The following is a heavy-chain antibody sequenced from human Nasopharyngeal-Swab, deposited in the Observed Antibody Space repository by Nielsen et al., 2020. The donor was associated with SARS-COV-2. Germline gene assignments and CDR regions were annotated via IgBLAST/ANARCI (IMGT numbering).Heavy chain of an antibody. CDR1: GFTFSSYS. CDR2: ITGNGDTT. J-gene: IGHJ4*02. CDR3: ANEEVPNDY. V-gene: IGHV3-23*01. Sequence: GGPLRLSCAASGFTFSSYSMSWLRQAPGKGLEWVSTITGNGDTTYYADSVKGRFTISRDNSKNTVYLDMNSLRAEDTAVYYCANEEVPNDYWGQGTLVTVSS.